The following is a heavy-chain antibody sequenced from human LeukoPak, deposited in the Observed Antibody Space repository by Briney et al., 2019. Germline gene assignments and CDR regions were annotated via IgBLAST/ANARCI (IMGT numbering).Heavy chain of an antibody. V-gene: IGHV3-23*01. CDR2: ISGSGGST. CDR3: ARGDVRKMYAIR. D-gene: IGHD2-8*01. Sequence: GGSLRLSCAASGFTFSSYGMSWVRQAPGKGLEWVSAISGSGGSTYYADSVKGRFTISRDNSKNTLYLQMNSLRAEDTAVYYCARGDVRKMYAIRWGQGALVTVSS. J-gene: IGHJ4*02. CDR1: GFTFSSYG.